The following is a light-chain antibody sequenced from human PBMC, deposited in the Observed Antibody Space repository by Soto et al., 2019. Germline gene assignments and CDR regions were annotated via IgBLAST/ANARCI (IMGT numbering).Light chain of an antibody. CDR3: QQYNNWPPA. Sequence: EIVLTHAPGTLSLSPGVRATLSFRASQSVDSNYLAWYQQRPGQAPRLLIYGASSRPTGIPDRFSGSGSGTEFTLTISSLQSEDFAVYYCQQYNNWPPAFGQGTKVDIK. CDR1: QSVDSNY. J-gene: IGKJ1*01. CDR2: GAS. V-gene: IGKV3-20*01.